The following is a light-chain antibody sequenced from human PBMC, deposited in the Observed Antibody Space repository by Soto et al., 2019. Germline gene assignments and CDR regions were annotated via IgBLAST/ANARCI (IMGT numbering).Light chain of an antibody. V-gene: IGKV1-33*01. CDR3: QQYDSLPLT. CDR1: QDIHSF. CDR2: DAS. Sequence: DIQMTQSPSSLSASVGDRVTIACQATQDIHSFLAWYQQKPGKAPKFLIFDASNLERAVPSRFSASGSGTDFTFTISSLQPEDISTYFCQQYDSLPLTFGGGTKVEV. J-gene: IGKJ4*01.